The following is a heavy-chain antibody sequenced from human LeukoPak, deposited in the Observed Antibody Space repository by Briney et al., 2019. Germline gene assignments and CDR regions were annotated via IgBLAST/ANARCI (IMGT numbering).Heavy chain of an antibody. CDR3: ASQSSSWYNWFDP. Sequence: GGSLRLSWAASGFTVSSNYMSWVRQAPGKGLEWVSVIYSGGSTYYADSVKGRFTISRDNSKNTLYLQMNSLRAEDTAVYYCASQSSSWYNWFDPWGQGTLVTVSS. J-gene: IGHJ5*02. CDR2: IYSGGST. D-gene: IGHD6-13*01. V-gene: IGHV3-66*02. CDR1: GFTVSSNY.